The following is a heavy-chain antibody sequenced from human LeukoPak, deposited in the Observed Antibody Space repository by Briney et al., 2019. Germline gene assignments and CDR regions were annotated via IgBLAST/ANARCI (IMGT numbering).Heavy chain of an antibody. CDR3: ARDSGDSITFPDY. D-gene: IGHD3-16*01. CDR2: ISYDGSNK. V-gene: IGHV3-30-3*01. J-gene: IGHJ4*02. Sequence: GGSLRLSCAASGFTFSSYAMHWVRQAPGKGLEWVAVISYDGSNKYYADSVKGRFTISRDNSKNTLYLQMSSLRAEDTAVYYCARDSGDSITFPDYWGQGTLVTVSS. CDR1: GFTFSSYA.